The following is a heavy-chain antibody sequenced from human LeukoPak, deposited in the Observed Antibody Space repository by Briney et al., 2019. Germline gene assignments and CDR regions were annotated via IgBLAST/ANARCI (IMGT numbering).Heavy chain of an antibody. CDR1: GFTLSNYW. Sequence: GGSLRLSCAASGFTLSNYWMHWVRQVSGKGLVWVSRINSDGRSTSYADSVKGRFTISRDNAKNTLYLEMNSLRVEDTAVYYCERGSFYGSGSSHVMFDYWGQGTLVTVSS. D-gene: IGHD3-10*01. V-gene: IGHV3-74*01. CDR3: ERGSFYGSGSSHVMFDY. CDR2: INSDGRST. J-gene: IGHJ4*02.